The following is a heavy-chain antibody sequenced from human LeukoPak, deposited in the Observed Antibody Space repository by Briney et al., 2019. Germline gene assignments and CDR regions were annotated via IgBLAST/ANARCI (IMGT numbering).Heavy chain of an antibody. D-gene: IGHD2-21*02. V-gene: IGHV3-30-3*01. CDR1: GFTFSSHA. CDR3: ARPVTDYYYYGMDV. J-gene: IGHJ6*02. Sequence: ERSLRLSCAASGFTFSSHAMHWVRQAPGKGLEWVSLISYDGNNKYYADSVKGRFTISRDDSKNTLYLQMNSLRAEDTAVYYCARPVTDYYYYGMDVWGQGTTVTVSS. CDR2: ISYDGNNK.